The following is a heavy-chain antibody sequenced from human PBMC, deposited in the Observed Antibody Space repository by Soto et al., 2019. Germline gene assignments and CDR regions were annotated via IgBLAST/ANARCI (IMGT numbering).Heavy chain of an antibody. CDR3: AGHLFAVGGRSGD. Sequence: QVQVVQSGAEVKKPGSSVKVSCKPSGDSCPSYTVNWVRQAPGQGLEWVGGIIPLFGTTNYAQKFQGRVTVTADASTDTVYMDLSSLRAEDTAIYYCAGHLFAVGGRSGDWCQGTLVTVSS. CDR2: IIPLFGTT. D-gene: IGHD6-19*01. V-gene: IGHV1-69*01. CDR1: GDSCPSYT. J-gene: IGHJ4*02.